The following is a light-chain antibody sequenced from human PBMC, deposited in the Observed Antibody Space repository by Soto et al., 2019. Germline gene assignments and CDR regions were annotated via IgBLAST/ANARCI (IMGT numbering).Light chain of an antibody. J-gene: IGKJ2*01. V-gene: IGKV3-15*01. CDR3: QQYNDWPPYT. CDR1: QSVNSSY. Sequence: EIVLTQSPGTLSLSPGERVTLSCRSSQSVNSSYLAWYQHKPGQAPRLLIYAASTRATGIPARFSGSGSGTEFTLSISSLQPEDFAVYYCQQYNDWPPYTFGQGTKVDIK. CDR2: AAS.